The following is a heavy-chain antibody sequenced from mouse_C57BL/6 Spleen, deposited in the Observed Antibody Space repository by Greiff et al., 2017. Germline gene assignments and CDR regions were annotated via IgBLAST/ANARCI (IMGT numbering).Heavy chain of an antibody. CDR2: INSDGGST. V-gene: IGHV5-2*01. Sequence: EVQRVESGGGLVQPGESLKLSCESNEYEFPSHDMSWVRKTPEKRLELVAAINSDGGSTYYPDTMERRFIISRDNTKKTLSLQMSSLRSEDTALYYCARRGIYRYGYFDVWGTGTTVTVSS. CDR1: EYEFPSHD. J-gene: IGHJ1*03. D-gene: IGHD2-1*01. CDR3: ARRGIYRYGYFDV.